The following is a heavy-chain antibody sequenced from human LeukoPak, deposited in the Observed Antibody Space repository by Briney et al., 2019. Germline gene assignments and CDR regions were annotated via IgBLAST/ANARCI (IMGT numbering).Heavy chain of an antibody. V-gene: IGHV4-39*07. CDR3: AREDRYSYGNDAFDI. J-gene: IGHJ3*02. D-gene: IGHD5-18*01. CDR1: GGSISSSSYY. Sequence: SETLSLTCTVSGGSISSSSYYWGWIRQPPGKGLEWIGSIYYSGSTYYNPSLKSRVTISVDTSKSQFSLKLSSVTAADTAVYYCAREDRYSYGNDAFDIWGQGTMVTVSS. CDR2: IYYSGST.